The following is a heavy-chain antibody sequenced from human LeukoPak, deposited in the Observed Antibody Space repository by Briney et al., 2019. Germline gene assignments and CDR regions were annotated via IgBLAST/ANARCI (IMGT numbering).Heavy chain of an antibody. D-gene: IGHD3-3*01. CDR2: IIPIFSTA. Sequence: GSSVKVSCKASGGTFCSYAISWVRQAPGQGLEWMGGIIPIFSTANYAQKFQGRATITADESTSPVYMELSSLRSEDTAVYYCATSPYYDFWSGHNGAFDIWGQGTMVIVSS. CDR3: ATSPYYDFWSGHNGAFDI. J-gene: IGHJ3*02. V-gene: IGHV1-69*01. CDR1: GGTFCSYA.